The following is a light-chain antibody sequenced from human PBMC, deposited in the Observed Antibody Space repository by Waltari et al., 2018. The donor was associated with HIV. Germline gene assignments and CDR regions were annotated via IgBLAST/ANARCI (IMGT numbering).Light chain of an antibody. J-gene: IGKJ2*01. Sequence: EIVLTQSPATLSLSPGERATLSCRASQNMNRYLAWYQQRPGQPPRLLMYDASKRAAGTTARFSGSGSGTDFTLTISSLEPEDFAVYYCQQRSVWPRTFGQGTKLEIK. CDR1: QNMNRY. CDR2: DAS. CDR3: QQRSVWPRT. V-gene: IGKV3-11*01.